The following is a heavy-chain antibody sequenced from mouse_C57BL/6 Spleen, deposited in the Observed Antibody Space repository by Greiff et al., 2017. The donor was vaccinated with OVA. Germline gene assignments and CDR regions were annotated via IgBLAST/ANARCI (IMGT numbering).Heavy chain of an antibody. CDR1: GFTFSDYY. J-gene: IGHJ2*01. V-gene: IGHV5-16*01. Sequence: EVKLVESEGGLVQPGSSMKLSCTASGFTFSDYYMAWVRQVPEKGLEWVANINYDGSSTYYLDSLKSRFIISRDNAKNILYLQMSSLKSEDTATYYCARDYYGLLDCWGQGTTLTVSS. D-gene: IGHD1-1*01. CDR3: ARDYYGLLDC. CDR2: INYDGSST.